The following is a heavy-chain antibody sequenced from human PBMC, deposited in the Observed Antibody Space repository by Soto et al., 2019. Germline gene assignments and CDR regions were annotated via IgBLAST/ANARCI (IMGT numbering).Heavy chain of an antibody. Sequence: GASVKVSCKASGYTFTSYAMHWVRQAPGQRLEWMGWIIAGNGNTKYSQKFQDRVTITRDTSANTAYMELSSLRSEDTAVYYCARALLRPAVVSLSFENWGQGTLVTVSS. D-gene: IGHD3-16*01. J-gene: IGHJ4*02. V-gene: IGHV1-3*01. CDR3: ARALLRPAVVSLSFEN. CDR2: IIAGNGNT. CDR1: GYTFTSYA.